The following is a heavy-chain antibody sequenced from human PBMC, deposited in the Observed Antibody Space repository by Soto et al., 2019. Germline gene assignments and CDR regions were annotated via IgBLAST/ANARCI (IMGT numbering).Heavy chain of an antibody. D-gene: IGHD4-17*01. CDR1: GFAVSTSY. V-gene: IGHV3-66*01. CDR3: STILTAMTTEEHVYYGWDV. Sequence: VQLVESGGGLVPPGGSLRLSCAASGFAVSTSYMNWVRQAPGKGLEWVSVIDSGGSTNHADSVKGRFTISTDGSNNTLFLQMNRLRGEDTAVYFCSTILTAMTTEEHVYYGWDVWGEGTTVTASS. J-gene: IGHJ6*04. CDR2: IDSGGST.